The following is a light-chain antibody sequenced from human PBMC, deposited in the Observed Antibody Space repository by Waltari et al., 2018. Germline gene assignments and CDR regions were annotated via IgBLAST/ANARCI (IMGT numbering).Light chain of an antibody. CDR2: KSF. V-gene: IGKV2-24*01. CDR1: QSLVHSDGNIY. CDR3: MQATHFPRT. J-gene: IGKJ1*01. Sequence: IVLTQTPLSSPVSLGQPASISCRSSQSLVHSDGNIYLNWLHQRPGQPPRLLIYKSFNRFSGVSDRFSGSGAGTDFTLKISRVEADDVGVYYCMQATHFPRTFGQGTRVEIK.